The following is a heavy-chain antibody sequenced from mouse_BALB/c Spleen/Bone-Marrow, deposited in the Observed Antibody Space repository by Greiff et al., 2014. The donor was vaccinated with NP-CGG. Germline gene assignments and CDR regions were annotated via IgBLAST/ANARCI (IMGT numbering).Heavy chain of an antibody. J-gene: IGHJ3*01. V-gene: IGHV14-3*02. CDR2: IDPANGNT. Sequence: VQLKESGAELVKPGASVKLSCTASGFNIKDTYMHWVKQRPEQGLEGIGRIDPANGNTKYDPKFQGKATITADTSSNTAYLQLSSLTSEDTAVYYCALYYYGSSGFAYWGQGTLVTVSA. D-gene: IGHD1-1*01. CDR3: ALYYYGSSGFAY. CDR1: GFNIKDTY.